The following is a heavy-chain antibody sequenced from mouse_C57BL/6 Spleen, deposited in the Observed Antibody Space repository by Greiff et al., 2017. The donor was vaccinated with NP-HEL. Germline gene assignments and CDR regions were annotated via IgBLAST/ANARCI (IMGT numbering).Heavy chain of an antibody. CDR1: GYTFTSYT. Sequence: QVQLKESGAELARPGASVKMSCKASGYTFTSYTMHWVKQRPGQGLEWIGYINPSSGYTKYNQKFKDKATLTADKSSSTAYMQLSSLTSEDSAVYYCASGATTVVEVFDYWGQGTTLTVSS. CDR2: INPSSGYT. J-gene: IGHJ2*01. D-gene: IGHD1-1*01. CDR3: ASGATTVVEVFDY. V-gene: IGHV1-4*01.